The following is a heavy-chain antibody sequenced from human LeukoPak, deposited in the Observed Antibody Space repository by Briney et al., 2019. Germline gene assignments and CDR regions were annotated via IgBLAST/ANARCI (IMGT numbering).Heavy chain of an antibody. CDR2: MSGGGDIT. V-gene: IGHV3-23*01. J-gene: IGHJ4*02. D-gene: IGHD4-11*01. CDR1: GFHFANHA. CDR3: AKDHYSESSFDY. Sequence: PGGALRLSCAASGFHFANHAMSWVRQTPGKGLERVSAMSGGGDITYYAHSVKGRFTISRDNSKNTLYLQMNSLRAEDTAVYYCAKDHYSESSFDYWGQGTLVTVSS.